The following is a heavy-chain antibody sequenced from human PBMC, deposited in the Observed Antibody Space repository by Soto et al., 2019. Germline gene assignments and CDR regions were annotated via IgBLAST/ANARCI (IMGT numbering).Heavy chain of an antibody. V-gene: IGHV4-31*03. CDR1: GGSISSGGYY. J-gene: IGHJ6*02. D-gene: IGHD3-3*01. CDR2: IYYSGST. Sequence: QVQLQESGPGLVKPSQTLSLTCTVSGGSISSGGYYWSWIRQHPGKGLEWIGYIYYSGSTYYNPSLKSRVTRSVDTSKNQCSLKLSSVTAADTAVYYCARVRVRFVEWLFEVYGMDVWGQGTTVTVSS. CDR3: ARVRVRFVEWLFEVYGMDV.